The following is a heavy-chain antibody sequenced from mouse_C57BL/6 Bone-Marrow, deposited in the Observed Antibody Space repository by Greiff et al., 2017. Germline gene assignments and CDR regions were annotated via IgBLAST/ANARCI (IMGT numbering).Heavy chain of an antibody. CDR3: ARSPLCYLYWYFDV. Sequence: QVQLQQPGAELVKPGASVKLSCKASGYTFTSYWMHWVKQRPGQGLEWIGMIHPNSGSTNYNEKFKSKATLTVDKSSSTAYMQLSSLTSEDSAVYYGARSPLCYLYWYFDVWGTGTTVTVSS. J-gene: IGHJ1*03. CDR1: GYTFTSYW. D-gene: IGHD6-5*01. CDR2: IHPNSGST. V-gene: IGHV1-64*01.